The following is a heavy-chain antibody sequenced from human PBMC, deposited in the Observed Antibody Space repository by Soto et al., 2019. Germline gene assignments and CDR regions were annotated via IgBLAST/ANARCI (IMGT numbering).Heavy chain of an antibody. CDR2: IYYVDDK. V-gene: IGHV2-5*02. J-gene: IGHJ4*02. CDR3: AYIVTRARGGLAVPPVFDS. CDR1: MTNGVG. Sequence: MTNGVGVAWVRQPPRKALEWLGIIYYVDDKRYSPSLKSRLNINKDTARNQVVLTLANVDPKDSGTYYCAYIVTRARGGLAVPPVFDSWGQGKLVTVSS. D-gene: IGHD3-3*01.